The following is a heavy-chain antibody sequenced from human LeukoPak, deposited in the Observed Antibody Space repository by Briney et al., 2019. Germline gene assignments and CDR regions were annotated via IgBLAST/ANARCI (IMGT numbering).Heavy chain of an antibody. J-gene: IGHJ4*02. CDR1: GGSISSSSYY. V-gene: IGHV4-39*07. CDR2: IYYSGST. CDR3: ARDRVVVVPANIGGIDY. D-gene: IGHD2-2*01. Sequence: SETLSLTCTVSGGSISSSSYYWGWIRQPPGKGLEWIGSIYYSGSTYYNPSLKSRVTISVDTSKNQFSLKLSSVTAADTAVYYCARDRVVVVPANIGGIDYWGQGTLVTVSS.